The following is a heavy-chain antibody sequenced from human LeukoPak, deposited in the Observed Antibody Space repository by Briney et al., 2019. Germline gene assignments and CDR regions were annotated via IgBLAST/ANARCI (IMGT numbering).Heavy chain of an antibody. J-gene: IGHJ6*03. D-gene: IGHD2-2*01. CDR1: GGSISSSSYY. CDR3: ARGNVDIVVVPAASGASVDYYYYYYMDV. CDR2: IYTSGST. V-gene: IGHV4-61*02. Sequence: PSETLSLTCTVSGGSISSSSYYWSWIRQPAGKGLEWIGRIYTSGSTKYNPSLKSRVTISVDTSKNQFSLKLSSVTAADTAVYYCARGNVDIVVVPAASGASVDYYYYYYMDVWGKGTTVTISS.